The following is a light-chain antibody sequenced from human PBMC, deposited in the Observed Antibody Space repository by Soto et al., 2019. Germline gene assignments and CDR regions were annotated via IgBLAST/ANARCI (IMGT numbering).Light chain of an antibody. CDR3: QQRDKWPPIFT. J-gene: IGKJ3*01. Sequence: EIVLTQSPATLSLSPGERATLSCRASQSVSSYLAWYQQKPDQSPRLLIYDASKRASGVPARFSGSGSGTDFTLTISSLEPEDFAVYYCQQRDKWPPIFTFGPGTKVDIK. CDR2: DAS. CDR1: QSVSSY. V-gene: IGKV3-11*01.